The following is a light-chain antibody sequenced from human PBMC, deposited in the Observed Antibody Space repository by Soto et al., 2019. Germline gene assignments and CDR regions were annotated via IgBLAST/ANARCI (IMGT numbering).Light chain of an antibody. CDR3: SSYTSVTSTPVV. V-gene: IGLV2-14*03. Sequence: QSALTQPASVSGSPGQSIAISCTGTSSDIGGSNSVSWYQQHPGKAPKLLIYDVSRWPSGVSNRFFGSKSGSTASLTISGLQAEDEADYYCSSYTSVTSTPVVFGGGTKVTV. CDR1: SSDIGGSNS. J-gene: IGLJ2*01. CDR2: DVS.